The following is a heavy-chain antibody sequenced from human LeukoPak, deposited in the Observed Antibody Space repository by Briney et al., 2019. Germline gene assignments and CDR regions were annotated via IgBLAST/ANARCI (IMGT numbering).Heavy chain of an antibody. CDR2: IESKAYGGTT. J-gene: IGHJ4*02. Sequence: GGSLRLSCAASGFSLSSHAMSWVRQAPGKGLEWVGFIESKAYGGTTEYAASVKGRFTISRDDSKSIAYLQMNSLKTEDTAVYYCTRDRAQPLLSYLDYWGQGTLVTVSS. V-gene: IGHV3-49*04. CDR1: GFSLSSHA. D-gene: IGHD2-21*02. CDR3: TRDRAQPLLSYLDY.